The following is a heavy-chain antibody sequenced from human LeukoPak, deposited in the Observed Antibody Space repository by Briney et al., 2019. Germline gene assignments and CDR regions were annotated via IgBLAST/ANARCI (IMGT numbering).Heavy chain of an antibody. Sequence: ASVKVSGKASGYTFTGYYIRWVRQAPGQGLEWMGWINPNSGLANYAQRFQVRVTMTRDTPISTAYMEVSRLRSDDTAVYYCARGEMSTITIDCWGQGTLVTVSS. CDR3: ARGEMSTITIDC. CDR1: GYTFTGYY. J-gene: IGHJ4*02. V-gene: IGHV1-2*02. D-gene: IGHD5-24*01. CDR2: INPNSGLA.